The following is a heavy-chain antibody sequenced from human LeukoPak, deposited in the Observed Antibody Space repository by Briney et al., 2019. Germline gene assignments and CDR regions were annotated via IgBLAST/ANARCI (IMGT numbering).Heavy chain of an antibody. J-gene: IGHJ4*02. CDR1: GFTFDDYT. V-gene: IGHV3-43*01. CDR2: ITWDGGIT. D-gene: IGHD4-17*01. Sequence: PGESLRLSCAASGFTFDDYTVHWVRQAPGKGLDWVSLITWDGGITYYADSVKGRFTISRDNSKNSLYLQMNSLRTEDTALYYCAKDMGGDYGGTIDYWGQGTLVTVSS. CDR3: AKDMGGDYGGTIDY.